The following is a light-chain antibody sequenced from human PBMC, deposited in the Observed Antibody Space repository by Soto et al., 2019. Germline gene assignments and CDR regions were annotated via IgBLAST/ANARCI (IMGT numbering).Light chain of an antibody. CDR3: SSYTRSTTPFV. CDR1: SNDVGGYNY. V-gene: IGLV2-14*03. CDR2: DVS. J-gene: IGLJ1*01. Sequence: QSALTQPASVSGSPGQSIIISCTGTSNDVGGYNYVSWYQQHPGKAPKLMIYDVSGRPSGVSNRFSGSKSGNTAFLTISGLQAEDEADYYCSSYTRSTTPFVFGTGTKVTVL.